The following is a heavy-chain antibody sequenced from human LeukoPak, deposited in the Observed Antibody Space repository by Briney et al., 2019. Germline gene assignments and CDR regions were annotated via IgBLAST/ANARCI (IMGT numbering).Heavy chain of an antibody. CDR1: GFTFSSYA. CDR2: INGSGGST. D-gene: IGHD1-26*01. J-gene: IGHJ4*02. CDR3: AKSDEWELPTYYFDY. Sequence: GGSLRLSCAASGFTFSSYAMSWVRQAPGKGLEWVSAINGSGGSTYYADSVKGRFTISRDNSKNTLYLQMNSLRAEDTAVYYCAKSDEWELPTYYFDYWGQGTLVTVSS. V-gene: IGHV3-23*01.